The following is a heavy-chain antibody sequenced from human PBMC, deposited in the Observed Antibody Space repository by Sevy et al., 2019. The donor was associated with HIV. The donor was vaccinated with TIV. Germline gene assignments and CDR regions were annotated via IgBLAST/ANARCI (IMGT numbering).Heavy chain of an antibody. D-gene: IGHD2-15*01. V-gene: IGHV4-31*03. CDR2: IYYSGST. J-gene: IGHJ4*02. Sequence: SETLSLTCTVSGGSISSGGYYWSWIRQHPGKGLEWIGYIYYSGSTYYNPSLKSRVTISVDTSKNQFSLKLSSVTAADTAVYYCARVAARDYCSGASCYYYFDYWGQRTLVTVSS. CDR1: GGSISSGGYY. CDR3: ARVAARDYCSGASCYYYFDY.